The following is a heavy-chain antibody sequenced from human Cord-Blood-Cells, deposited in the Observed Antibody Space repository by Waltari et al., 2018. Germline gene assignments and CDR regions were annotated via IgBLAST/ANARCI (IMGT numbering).Heavy chain of an antibody. CDR2: ISGSGGST. CDR1: GFTFSSYA. J-gene: IGHJ3*02. D-gene: IGHD3-22*01. Sequence: EVQLLESGGGLVQPGGSLRLSCAASGFTFSSYALSWVRPAPGKGLEWVSAISGSGGSTYYADSVKGRFTISRDNSKNTLYLQMNSLRAEDTAVYYCAKEGGFGTMIVVANDAFDIWGQGTMVTVSS. CDR3: AKEGGFGTMIVVANDAFDI. V-gene: IGHV3-23*01.